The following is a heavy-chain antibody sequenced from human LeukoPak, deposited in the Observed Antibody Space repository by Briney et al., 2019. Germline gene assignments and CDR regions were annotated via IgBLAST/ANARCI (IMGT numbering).Heavy chain of an antibody. Sequence: GGSLRLSCAASGFTFSSYAMGWVRQAPGKGLEWVSSISGSGAGAYYADSVKGRCTISRDNSKNTLYLQMNSLRAEDTAVYYCAKADDDSPGYTNYFDYWGQGTLVTVSS. V-gene: IGHV3-23*01. CDR2: ISGSGAGA. J-gene: IGHJ4*02. CDR3: AKADDDSPGYTNYFDY. D-gene: IGHD3-22*01. CDR1: GFTFSSYA.